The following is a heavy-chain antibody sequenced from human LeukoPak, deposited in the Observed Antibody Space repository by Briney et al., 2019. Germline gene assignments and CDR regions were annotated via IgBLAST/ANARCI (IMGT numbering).Heavy chain of an antibody. D-gene: IGHD4-17*01. CDR2: IKEDGSLQ. V-gene: IGHV3-7*01. Sequence: GGSLRLSCAASGFTFSSSWMTWVRQAPGKGLEWMANIKEDGSLQNYVHSVKGRFTISRDNAENSLFLQMNSLRAEDTAVYYCGRGHYGDYAWGQGTLVTVSS. CDR1: GFTFSSSW. J-gene: IGHJ5*02. CDR3: GRGHYGDYA.